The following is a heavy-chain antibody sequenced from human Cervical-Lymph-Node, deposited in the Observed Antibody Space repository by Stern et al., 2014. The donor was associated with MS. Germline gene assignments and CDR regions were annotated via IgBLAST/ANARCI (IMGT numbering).Heavy chain of an antibody. CDR2: ISAYNGNT. D-gene: IGHD6-13*01. V-gene: IGHV1-18*01. CDR1: GYTFTSYG. J-gene: IGHJ4*02. CDR3: ARDSGYSSSWYPWYFDY. Sequence: QVQLVESGAEVKKPGASVKVSCKASGYTFTSYGISWVRQAPGQGLEWMGWISAYNGNTIEAQKLQGRVTMATDTSTSTAYMELRSLRSDDTAVYYCARDSGYSSSWYPWYFDYWGQGTLVTVSS.